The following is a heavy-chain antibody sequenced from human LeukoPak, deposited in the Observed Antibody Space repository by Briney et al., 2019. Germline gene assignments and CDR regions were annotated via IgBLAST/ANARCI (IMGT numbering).Heavy chain of an antibody. Sequence: GGSLRLSCTASGFTFDDYALHWVRQAPGKGLEWVSGISWSSGSIGYADPVRGRFTISRDNTKNSLYLQMNSLRAEDTALYYCAKGRDKYQLLSKNYFDSWGQGTLVTVSS. CDR1: GFTFDDYA. J-gene: IGHJ5*01. CDR2: ISWSSGSI. D-gene: IGHD2-2*01. CDR3: AKGRDKYQLLSKNYFDS. V-gene: IGHV3-9*01.